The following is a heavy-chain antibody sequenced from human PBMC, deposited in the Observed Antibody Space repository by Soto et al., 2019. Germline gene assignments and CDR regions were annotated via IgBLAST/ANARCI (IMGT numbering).Heavy chain of an antibody. J-gene: IGHJ3*01. D-gene: IGHD4-4*01. Sequence: LRLSCAASGFTFSSYAMTWVRQAPGKWLEWVSSISAGGCSTYYADSVKGRFTISRDNSKNTLYLQMNSLRAEDRAIYYCAKDWWSTAGIYSNYRASGFDFWGQGTMVTVSS. CDR3: AKDWWSTAGIYSNYRASGFDF. CDR2: ISAGGCST. CDR1: GFTFSSYA. V-gene: IGHV3-23*01.